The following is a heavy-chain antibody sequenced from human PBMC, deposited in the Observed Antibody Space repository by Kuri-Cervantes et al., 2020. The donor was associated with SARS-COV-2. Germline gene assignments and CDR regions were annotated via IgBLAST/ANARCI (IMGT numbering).Heavy chain of an antibody. D-gene: IGHD2-21*01. J-gene: IGHJ4*02. Sequence: GESLKISCAASGFNFSRTDMHWVRQAPGKGLEWVAVISYDGKKNKCIGSGKGRFTISRDNSQNTVYLRMTNLRSEDTAMYYCAKDHFGVHDFWGQGTLVTVSS. CDR1: GFNFSRTD. V-gene: IGHV3-30*18. CDR2: ISYDGKKN. CDR3: AKDHFGVHDF.